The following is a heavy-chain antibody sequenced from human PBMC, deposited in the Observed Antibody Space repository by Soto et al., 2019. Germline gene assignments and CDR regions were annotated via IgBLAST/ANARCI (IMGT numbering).Heavy chain of an antibody. CDR2: FDPEDGET. V-gene: IGHV1-24*01. D-gene: IGHD1-1*01. CDR1: GYTLTELS. J-gene: IGHJ6*02. CDR3: AMNWNRDYYYGMDV. Sequence: ASVKVSCKVSGYTLTELSMHWVRQAPGKGLEWMGGFDPEDGETIYAQKFQGRVTMTEDTSTDTAYMELSSLRSEDTAVYYCAMNWNRDYYYGMDVWGQGTTVTSP.